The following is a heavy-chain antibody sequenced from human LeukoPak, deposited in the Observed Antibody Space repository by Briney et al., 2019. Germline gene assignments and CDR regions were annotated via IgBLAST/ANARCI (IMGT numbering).Heavy chain of an antibody. CDR1: GYTFTSYG. CDR3: ARDVYSIAAAGTFDY. V-gene: IGHV1-18*01. J-gene: IGHJ4*02. Sequence: GASVKVSCKASGYTFTSYGISWVRQAPGQGLEWMGWISAYNGNTNYAQKLQGRVTMTTDISTSTAYMELRSLRSDDTAVYYCARDVYSIAAAGTFDYWGQGTLVTVSS. CDR2: ISAYNGNT. D-gene: IGHD6-13*01.